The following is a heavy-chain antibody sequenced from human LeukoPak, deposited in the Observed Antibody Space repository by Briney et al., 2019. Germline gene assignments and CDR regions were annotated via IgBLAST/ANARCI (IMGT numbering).Heavy chain of an antibody. V-gene: IGHV3-7*01. CDR2: IKGDGSAQ. D-gene: IGHD6-13*01. CDR3: ARDRRPLIAAAGKDFDY. Sequence: GGSLRLSCAASGFSFNGYWMSWVRQAPGKGLEWVANIKGDGSAQYYVDSVKGRFTISRDNAKNSLYLQMNSLRAEDTAVYYCARDRRPLIAAAGKDFDYWGQGTLVTVSS. CDR1: GFSFNGYW. J-gene: IGHJ4*02.